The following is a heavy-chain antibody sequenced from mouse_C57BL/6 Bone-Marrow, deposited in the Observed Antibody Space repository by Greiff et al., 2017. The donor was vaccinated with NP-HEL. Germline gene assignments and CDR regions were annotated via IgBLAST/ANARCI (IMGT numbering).Heavy chain of an antibody. CDR1: GYAFSSYW. CDR3: ARAPSYYDGTRFDY. CDR2: IYPGDGDT. D-gene: IGHD1-1*01. J-gene: IGHJ2*01. V-gene: IGHV1-80*01. Sequence: QVQLQQSGAELVKPGASVKISCKASGYAFSSYWMNWVKQRPGKGLEWIGQIYPGDGDTNYNGKFKGKATLTADKSSSTAYMQLSSLTSEDSAVYFCARAPSYYDGTRFDYWGQGTTLTVSA.